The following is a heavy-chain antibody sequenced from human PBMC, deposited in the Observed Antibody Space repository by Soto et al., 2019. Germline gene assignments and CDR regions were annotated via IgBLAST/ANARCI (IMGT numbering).Heavy chain of an antibody. CDR2: IYYSGST. D-gene: IGHD2-15*01. V-gene: IGHV4-39*01. CDR1: VGSLTRSSYY. J-gene: IGHJ4*02. Sequence: ETLSLTCTVSVGSLTRSSYYWGWIRQPPGKGLEWIGSIYYSGSTYYNPSLKSRVTISVDTSKNQFSLKLSSVTAADTAVYYCARHTPAISISDHWGQGTLVTVPS. CDR3: ARHTPAISISDH.